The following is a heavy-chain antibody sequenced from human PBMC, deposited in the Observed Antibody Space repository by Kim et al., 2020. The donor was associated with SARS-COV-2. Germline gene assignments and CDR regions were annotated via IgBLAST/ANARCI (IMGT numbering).Heavy chain of an antibody. CDR2: IWPDGSNK. Sequence: GGSLRLSCAASGVSFSSHGMHWVRQAPGKGLEWVAVIWPDGSNKNYADSVKGRFTISRDNSENTLYLQANSLRADDTAVYYCARDGVRGTVDAFDIWGQGTMVTVFS. V-gene: IGHV3-33*01. D-gene: IGHD1-7*01. J-gene: IGHJ3*02. CDR1: GVSFSSHG. CDR3: ARDGVRGTVDAFDI.